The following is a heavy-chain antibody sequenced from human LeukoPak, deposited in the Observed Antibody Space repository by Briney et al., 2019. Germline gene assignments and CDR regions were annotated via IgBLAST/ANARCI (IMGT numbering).Heavy chain of an antibody. J-gene: IGHJ4*02. CDR3: TTTYHYDSSGYSSYS. V-gene: IGHV3-15*01. CDR2: IKSESVGASI. CDR1: GFTFSNAW. D-gene: IGHD3-22*01. Sequence: GGSLRLSCAASGFTFSNAWMTWVRQAPGKGLGWIGRIKSESVGASIDYAAPVKGRFTISRDDSKNTMYLQMNSLKNEDTALYYCTTTYHYDSSGYSSYSWGQGTLVTVSS.